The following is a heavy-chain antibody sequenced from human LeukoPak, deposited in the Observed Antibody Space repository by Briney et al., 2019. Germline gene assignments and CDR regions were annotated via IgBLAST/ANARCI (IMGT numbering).Heavy chain of an antibody. D-gene: IGHD5-12*01. J-gene: IGHJ4*02. V-gene: IGHV3-21*01. CDR1: GFTFSTYN. CDR2: ISSSSSYI. CDR3: AREVLYSGYAGGYFDY. Sequence: AGGSLRLSCAASGFTFSTYNMNWVRQAPGKGLEWVSSISSSSSYIYYADSVKGRFTISRDNAKNSLYLQMNSLRAEDTAVYYCAREVLYSGYAGGYFDYWGQGTLVTVSS.